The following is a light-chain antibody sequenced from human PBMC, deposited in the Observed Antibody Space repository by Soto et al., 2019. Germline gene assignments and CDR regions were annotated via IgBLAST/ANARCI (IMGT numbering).Light chain of an antibody. V-gene: IGKV1-39*01. CDR1: QSINTY. J-gene: IGKJ5*01. CDR2: AAS. CDR3: QQSYSTLLIT. Sequence: DIQMTQSPSSLSASVGDRVTITCRASQSINTYFNWYQQIPGKSPKLLIYAASSLHSGVPSRFSGSGSGTDFTLTINSLQPEDFATYYCQQSYSTLLITFGQGTRLEIK.